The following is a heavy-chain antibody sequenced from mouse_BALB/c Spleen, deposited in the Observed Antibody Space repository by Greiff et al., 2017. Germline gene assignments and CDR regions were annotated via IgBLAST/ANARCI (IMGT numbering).Heavy chain of an antibody. CDR3: ARGWLLMAMDY. CDR2: ISDGGSYT. Sequence: EVKLMESGGGLVKPGGSLKLSCAASGFTFSDYYMYWVRQTPEKRLEWVATISDGGSYTYYPDSVKGRFTISRDNAKNNLYLQMSSLKSEDTAMYCCARGWLLMAMDYWGQGTSVTVSS. J-gene: IGHJ4*01. D-gene: IGHD2-3*01. V-gene: IGHV5-4*02. CDR1: GFTFSDYY.